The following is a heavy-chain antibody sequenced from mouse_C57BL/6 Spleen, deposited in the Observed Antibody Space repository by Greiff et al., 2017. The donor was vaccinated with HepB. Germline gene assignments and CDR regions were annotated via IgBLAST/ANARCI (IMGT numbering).Heavy chain of an antibody. CDR1: GYTFTSYW. CDR2: IDPSDSYT. D-gene: IGHD6-1*01. CDR3: ARGLRYFDV. J-gene: IGHJ1*03. Sequence: VQLQQPGAELVRPGTSVKLSCKASGYTFTSYWMHWVKQRPGQGLEWIGVIDPSDSYTNYNQKFKGKATLTVDTSSSTAYMQLSSLTSEDSAVYYCARGLRYFDVWGTGTTVTVSS. V-gene: IGHV1-59*01.